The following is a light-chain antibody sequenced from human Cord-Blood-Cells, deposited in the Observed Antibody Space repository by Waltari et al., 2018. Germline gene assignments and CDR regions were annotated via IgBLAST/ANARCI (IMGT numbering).Light chain of an antibody. CDR2: EVS. J-gene: IGLJ2*01. V-gene: IGLV2-8*01. CDR1: SSDVGGSNY. Sequence: QSALTQPPSASGSPGQSVTISCTGTSSDVGGSNYVSWYQQHPGKAPKLMSYEVSKRPSGVPDRFSGSKSGNTASLTVSGLQAEDEADYYCSSYAGSSVVFGGGTKLTVL. CDR3: SSYAGSSVV.